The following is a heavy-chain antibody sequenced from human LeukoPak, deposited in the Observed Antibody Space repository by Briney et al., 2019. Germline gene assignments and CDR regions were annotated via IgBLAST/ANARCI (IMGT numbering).Heavy chain of an antibody. CDR3: ARLRPHRLESTSNYYYSYMDV. V-gene: IGHV1-18*01. D-gene: IGHD2/OR15-2a*01. J-gene: IGHJ6*03. CDR2: ISGYNGNT. CDR1: GYTFTSYG. Sequence: ASVKVSCKASGYTFTSYGINWVRQAPGQGLEWMGWISGYNGNTDYAQKFQGRVTLTTDTSTSTAYMDLRSLRSDDTAVYYCARLRPHRLESTSNYYYSYMDVWGKGTTVTVSS.